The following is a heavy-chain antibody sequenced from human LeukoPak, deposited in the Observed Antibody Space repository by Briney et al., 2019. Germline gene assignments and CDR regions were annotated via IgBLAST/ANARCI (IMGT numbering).Heavy chain of an antibody. Sequence: GASVKVSCKASGYTFTGYYMHWVRQAPGQGLEWMGWINPNSGGTNYAQKFQGRVTMTRDTSISTAYMELSRLRSDDTAVYYCARGYCSSTSCYVLDYWGQGTLVTVSS. CDR2: INPNSGGT. V-gene: IGHV1-2*02. CDR3: ARGYCSSTSCYVLDY. D-gene: IGHD2-2*01. CDR1: GYTFTGYY. J-gene: IGHJ4*02.